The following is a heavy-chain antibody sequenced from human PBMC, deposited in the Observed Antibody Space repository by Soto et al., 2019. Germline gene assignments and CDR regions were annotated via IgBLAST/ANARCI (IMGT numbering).Heavy chain of an antibody. CDR1: GFTFSSYA. CDR2: ISGSGGST. D-gene: IGHD3-10*01. J-gene: IGHJ5*02. CDR3: AKAQRSPWFGEDNWFDP. V-gene: IGHV3-23*01. Sequence: EVQLLESGGGLVQPGGSLRLSCAASGFTFSSYAMSWVRQAPGKGLEWVSAISGSGGSTYYADSVKGRFTISRDNSKNTLYLQMNSLRAEDTAVYYCAKAQRSPWFGEDNWFDPWGQGTLVTVSS.